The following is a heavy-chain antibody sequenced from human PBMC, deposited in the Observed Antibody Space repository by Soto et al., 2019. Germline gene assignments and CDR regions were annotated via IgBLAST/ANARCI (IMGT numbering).Heavy chain of an antibody. Sequence: EVQLVESGGGLVQPGGSLRLSCAASGFTFSSYDMHWVRQATGKGLEWVSAIGTAGDTYYPGSVKGRFTISRENAKNSLYLQRNSLRAADTAVYYCARDSSGYSYGTLGAFDIWGQGTMVTFSS. CDR2: IGTAGDT. CDR1: GFTFSSYD. J-gene: IGHJ3*02. D-gene: IGHD5-18*01. CDR3: ARDSSGYSYGTLGAFDI. V-gene: IGHV3-13*01.